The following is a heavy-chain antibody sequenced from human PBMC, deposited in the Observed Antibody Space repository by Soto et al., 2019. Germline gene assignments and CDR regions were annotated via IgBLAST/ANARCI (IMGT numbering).Heavy chain of an antibody. CDR3: ARGGIQLSYAFDY. V-gene: IGHV4-4*07. CDR2: IYTSGAT. D-gene: IGHD1-1*01. J-gene: IGHJ4*02. Sequence: QVQLQESGPRLVKPSETLSLTCSVSGSSFSNFYWSWIRQPAGQGLEWIGRIYTSGATSYNPSLKSRVTMSVDTSQTQMSLSVRSVTAADRAVYFCARGGIQLSYAFDYWGPGILVTVSS. CDR1: GSSFSNFY.